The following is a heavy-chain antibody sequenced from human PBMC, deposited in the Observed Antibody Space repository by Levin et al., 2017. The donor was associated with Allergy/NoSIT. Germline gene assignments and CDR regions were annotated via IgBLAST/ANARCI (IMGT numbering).Heavy chain of an antibody. CDR3: AARLGGVRFLDGGRDY. CDR1: GFTFTSSA. J-gene: IGHJ4*02. CDR2: IVVGSGNT. D-gene: IGHD3-3*01. Sequence: SVKVSCKASGFTFTSSAVQWVRQARGQRLEWIGWIVVGSGNTNYAQKFQERVTITRDMSTSTAYMELSSLRSEDTAVYYCAARLGGVRFLDGGRDYWGQGTLVTVSS. V-gene: IGHV1-58*01.